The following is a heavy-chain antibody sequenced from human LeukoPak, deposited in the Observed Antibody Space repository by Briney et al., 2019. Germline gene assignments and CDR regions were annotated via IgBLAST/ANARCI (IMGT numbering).Heavy chain of an antibody. V-gene: IGHV1-2*02. CDR1: GYTFTGYY. J-gene: IGHJ4*02. CDR3: ARDWALFGSGSYDY. Sequence: GASVKVSCKASGYTFTGYYMHWVRQAPGQGLEWMGWINPNSGGTNYAQKFQGRVTMTRDTSISTAYMELSRLRSDDTAVYYCARDWALFGSGSYDYWGQGTLVTVSS. CDR2: INPNSGGT. D-gene: IGHD3-10*01.